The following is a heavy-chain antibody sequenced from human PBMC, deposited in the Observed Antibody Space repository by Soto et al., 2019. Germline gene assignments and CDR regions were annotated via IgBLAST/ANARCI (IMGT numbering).Heavy chain of an antibody. V-gene: IGHV1-18*04. CDR3: AREANYYDSSGYCDY. D-gene: IGHD3-22*01. CDR1: GYTFTSYC. CDR2: ISAYNGNT. Sequence: GDSVKVSCKASGYTFTSYCISWVLQAPGQGLEWMGWISAYNGNTNYAQKLQGRVTMTTDTSTSTACMELRSLRSDDTAVYYCAREANYYDSSGYCDYWGQGTLVTVSS. J-gene: IGHJ4*02.